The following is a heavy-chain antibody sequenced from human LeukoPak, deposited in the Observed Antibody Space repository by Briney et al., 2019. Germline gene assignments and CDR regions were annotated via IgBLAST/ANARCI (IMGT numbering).Heavy chain of an antibody. CDR3: ARHVEHAAYFHH. V-gene: IGHV4-4*08. D-gene: IGHD1/OR15-1a*01. Sequence: SETLSLTCTVAGVXFTDFHWSWLRQSPAKGREWIGWITNSGDANYNPSLESRLAISGDTSKSQLSLIVTSVTDADTAVYYCARHVEHAAYFHHWGQGVLVTVSS. CDR2: ITNSGDA. CDR1: GVXFTDFH. J-gene: IGHJ4*02.